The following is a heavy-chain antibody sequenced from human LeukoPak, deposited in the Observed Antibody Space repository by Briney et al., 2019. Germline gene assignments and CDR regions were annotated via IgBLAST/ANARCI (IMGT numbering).Heavy chain of an antibody. V-gene: IGHV4-59*01. Sequence: SETLSLTCTVSSGSISSYYWSWIRQPPGKGLEWIGYIYSSWSTNYNPSLKSRVTISVDTSKNQFSLKLSSVTAAETAVYSCARGKTYYDISKDAFDIWGQGTMVTVSS. CDR1: SGSISSYY. J-gene: IGHJ3*02. CDR2: IYSSWST. D-gene: IGHD3-22*01. CDR3: ARGKTYYDISKDAFDI.